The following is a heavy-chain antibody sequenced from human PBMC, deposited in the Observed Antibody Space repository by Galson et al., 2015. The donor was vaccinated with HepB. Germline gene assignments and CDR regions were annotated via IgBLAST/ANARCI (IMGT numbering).Heavy chain of an antibody. CDR1: GYIFTNYW. CDR2: IYPGDSDT. J-gene: IGHJ6*03. CDR3: ARHGYNSDWYNRPRNSYYYYMDV. D-gene: IGHD6-19*01. V-gene: IGHV5-51*01. Sequence: QSGAEVKKPGESLKISCKASGYIFTNYWIGWVRQMPGKGLEWMGIIYPGDSDTRYSPSIQGQVIISADKSINTAYLQWSSLKASDTGIYYCARHGYNSDWYNRPRNSYYYYMDVWGKGTTVTVSS.